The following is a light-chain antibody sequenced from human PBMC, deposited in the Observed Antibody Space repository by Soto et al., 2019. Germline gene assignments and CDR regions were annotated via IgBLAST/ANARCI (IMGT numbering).Light chain of an antibody. Sequence: QSVLTQPASVSGYPGQSITISCTGTSSDVGSYNLVSWYQQHPGKAPKFMIYEVSKRPSGVSNRFSGSKSGNTASLTISGLQAEDEADYYCCSYAGSSTPVVFGGGTKLTVL. CDR1: SSDVGSYNL. J-gene: IGLJ2*01. CDR2: EVS. CDR3: CSYAGSSTPVV. V-gene: IGLV2-23*02.